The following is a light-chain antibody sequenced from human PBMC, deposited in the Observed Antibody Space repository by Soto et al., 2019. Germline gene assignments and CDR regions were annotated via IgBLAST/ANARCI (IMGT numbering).Light chain of an antibody. V-gene: IGLV2-18*01. CDR1: SSDVGSYNR. CDR3: SLYTSSSTSYV. J-gene: IGLJ1*01. Sequence: QSALTQPPSVSGSPGQSVTISCTVTSSDVGSYNRVSWYQQPPGTAPKLMIYEVSNRPSGVPDRFSGSKSGNTASLTISGLQAEDEADYYCSLYTSSSTSYVFGTGTKVTVL. CDR2: EVS.